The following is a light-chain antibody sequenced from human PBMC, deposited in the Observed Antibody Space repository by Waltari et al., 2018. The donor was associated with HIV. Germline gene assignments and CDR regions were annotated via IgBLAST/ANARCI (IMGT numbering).Light chain of an antibody. V-gene: IGLV1-47*01. CDR2: RNN. Sequence: QSVLTQPPSASGTPGPRVTISCSGRSSTLGGNYVYWYQQLPGTAPKLLIYRNNRRPSGVPDRFSGSKSGTSASLAISGLRSEDEADYYCAAWDDSLSGLVFGGGTKLTVL. CDR3: AAWDDSLSGLV. CDR1: SSTLGGNY. J-gene: IGLJ3*02.